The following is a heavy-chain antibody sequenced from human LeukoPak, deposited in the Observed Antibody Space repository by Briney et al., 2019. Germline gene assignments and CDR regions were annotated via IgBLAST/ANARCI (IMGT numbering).Heavy chain of an antibody. J-gene: IGHJ6*02. CDR2: ISYDGSNK. Sequence: GGSLRLSCAASGFTFSRYGMHWVRQAPGKGLEWVAVISYDGSNKYYADSVKGRFTISRDNSKNTLYLQMNSLRPEDTAVYYCAKPSSRGPDYYYGMDVWGQGTTVTVSS. CDR3: AKPSSRGPDYYYGMDV. CDR1: GFTFSRYG. V-gene: IGHV3-30*18. D-gene: IGHD6-19*01.